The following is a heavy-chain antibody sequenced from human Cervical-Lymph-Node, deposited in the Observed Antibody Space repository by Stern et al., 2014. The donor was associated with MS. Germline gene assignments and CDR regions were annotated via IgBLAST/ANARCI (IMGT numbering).Heavy chain of an antibody. V-gene: IGHV2-70*01. CDR1: GFSLSTTGMC. J-gene: IGHJ4*02. CDR3: VRAREGYYFDY. CDR2: LDWDGDK. D-gene: IGHD2-21*01. Sequence: QVTLKESGPALVKPTQTLTLTCTFSGFSLSTTGMCLSWIRQPPGKALEWLALLDWDGDKYYSTALKPRLTISKDSSKNQAVLTMTNMAPLDTATYFCVRAREGYYFDYWGQGIPVTVSS.